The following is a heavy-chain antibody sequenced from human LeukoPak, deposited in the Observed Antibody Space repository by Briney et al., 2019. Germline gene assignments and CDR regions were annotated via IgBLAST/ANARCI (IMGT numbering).Heavy chain of an antibody. CDR2: ISSSDSTI. V-gene: IGHV3-48*03. D-gene: IGHD3-10*01. CDR1: GFTFCSYE. Sequence: GGSLRLSCAASGFTFCSYEMKWLRQAPGQGLVGGTYISSSDSTIYNADTVKVPFTISRDNAKNSLYLQMNSLRAEGTAVYYCAERGITITGGAWGKGTTVTISS. CDR3: AERGITITGGA. J-gene: IGHJ6*04.